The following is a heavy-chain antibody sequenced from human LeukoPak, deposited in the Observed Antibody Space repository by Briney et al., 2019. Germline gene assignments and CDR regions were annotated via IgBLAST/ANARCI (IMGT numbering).Heavy chain of an antibody. CDR1: GFTFSSYG. J-gene: IGHJ4*02. V-gene: IGHV3-33*01. D-gene: IGHD5-12*01. CDR2: MWYDGSNK. Sequence: GRSLRLSCAASGFTFSSYGMHWVRQAPGKGLEWVAVMWYDGSNKYYADSVKGRFTISRDNSKNTLYLQMNSLRAEDTAVYYCARQTPTAYEIYYFDYWGQGTLVTVSS. CDR3: ARQTPTAYEIYYFDY.